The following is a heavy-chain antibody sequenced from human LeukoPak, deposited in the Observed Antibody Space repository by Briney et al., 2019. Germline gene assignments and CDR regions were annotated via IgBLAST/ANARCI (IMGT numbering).Heavy chain of an antibody. CDR3: ARDAHNGYEFHDWFDP. CDR1: GYTFTDYY. D-gene: IGHD5-12*01. V-gene: IGHV1-2*02. CDR2: INPNSGGT. J-gene: IGHJ5*02. Sequence: ASVKVSCKASGYTFTDYYIHWVRQAHGQGLEWMGWINPNSGGTKYAQKFQGRVTMTTDTSISTAYMEMSRLTSDDTAVYYCARDAHNGYEFHDWFDPWGQGALVTVSS.